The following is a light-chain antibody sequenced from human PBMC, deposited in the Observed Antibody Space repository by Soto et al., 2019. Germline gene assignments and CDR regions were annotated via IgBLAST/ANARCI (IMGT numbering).Light chain of an antibody. V-gene: IGLV2-8*01. CDR3: SSYAGSNQSV. J-gene: IGLJ1*01. CDR2: EVS. CDR1: SSDVGGYNY. Sequence: QSALTQPPSASGSPGQSVTISCTGTSSDVGGYNYVSWYQQHPGKAPKLMIYEVSKRPSGVPDRFSGSKSGNTASLTVSGLQPEDEADYYCSSYAGSNQSVVGTVTMVP.